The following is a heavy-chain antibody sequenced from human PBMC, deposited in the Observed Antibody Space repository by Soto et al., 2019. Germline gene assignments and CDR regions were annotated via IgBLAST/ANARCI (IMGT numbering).Heavy chain of an antibody. CDR3: ARDGGIAASYHYYGMDV. Sequence: SETLSLTCTVSGGSISSGGYYWSWIRQHPGKGLEWIGYIYYSGSTYYNPSLKSRVTISVDTSKNQFSLKLSSVTAADTAVYYCARDGGIAASYHYYGMDVWGQGTTVTVSS. D-gene: IGHD6-13*01. CDR1: GGSISSGGYY. J-gene: IGHJ6*02. V-gene: IGHV4-31*03. CDR2: IYYSGST.